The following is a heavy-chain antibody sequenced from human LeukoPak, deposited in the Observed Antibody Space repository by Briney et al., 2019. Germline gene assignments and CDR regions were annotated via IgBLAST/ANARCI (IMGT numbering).Heavy chain of an antibody. CDR3: ARRCSSSWCYYFDY. D-gene: IGHD6-13*01. J-gene: IGHJ4*02. V-gene: IGHV4-59*01. CDR1: GGSISSYY. CDR2: IYYSGST. Sequence: SETLSLTCTVSGGSISSYYWSWIRQPPGKGLEWIGYIYYSGSTNYNPSLKSRVTISVDTSKNQFSLKLSSVTAADTAVYYCARRCSSSWCYYFDYWGQGTLVTVSS.